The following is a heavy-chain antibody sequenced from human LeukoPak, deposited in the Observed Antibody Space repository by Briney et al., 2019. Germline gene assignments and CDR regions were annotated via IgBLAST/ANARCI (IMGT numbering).Heavy chain of an antibody. D-gene: IGHD2-15*01. Sequence: GASVKVSCKAPGYTFTSYGISWVRQAPGQGLEWMGWISAYNGNTNYAQKLQGRVTMTTDTSTSTAYMELRSLRSDDTAVYYCARDPGYCSGGSCYHGNWFDPWGQGTLVTISS. J-gene: IGHJ5*02. CDR1: GYTFTSYG. V-gene: IGHV1-18*01. CDR2: ISAYNGNT. CDR3: ARDPGYCSGGSCYHGNWFDP.